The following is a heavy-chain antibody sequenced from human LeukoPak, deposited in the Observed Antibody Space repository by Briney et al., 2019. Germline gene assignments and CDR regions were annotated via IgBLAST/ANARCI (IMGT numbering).Heavy chain of an antibody. CDR2: IWNDGSNK. V-gene: IGHV3-33*01. D-gene: IGHD2-2*01. CDR1: GFTFSSYG. J-gene: IGHJ4*02. Sequence: PGGSLRLSCAASGFTFSSYGMHWVRQAPGQGLEWVAVIWNDGSNKYYVDSVEGRFTISRDNSKNTLYLQMNSLRTEDTAVYYCARDYCSSTSCLFDYWGQGTLVTVSS. CDR3: ARDYCSSTSCLFDY.